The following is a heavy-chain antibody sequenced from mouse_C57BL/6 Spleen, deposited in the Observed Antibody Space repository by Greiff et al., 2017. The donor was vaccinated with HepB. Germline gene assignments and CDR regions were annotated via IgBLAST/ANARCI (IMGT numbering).Heavy chain of an antibody. J-gene: IGHJ1*03. CDR1: GFNIKDDY. CDR2: IDPENGDT. V-gene: IGHV14-4*01. Sequence: EVMLVESGAELVRPGASVKLSCTASGFNIKDDYMHWVKQRPEQGLKWIGWIDPENGDTEYASKFQGKATITADTSSNTAYLQLSSLTSEDTAVYYCTRRYFDVWGTGTTVTVSS. CDR3: TRRYFDV.